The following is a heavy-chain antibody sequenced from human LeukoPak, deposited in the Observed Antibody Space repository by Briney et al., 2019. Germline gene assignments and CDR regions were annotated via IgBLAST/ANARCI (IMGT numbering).Heavy chain of an antibody. J-gene: IGHJ4*02. CDR3: ARYYDSSPFDY. CDR1: GVSISSYY. D-gene: IGHD3-22*01. CDR2: IYYSGST. V-gene: IGHV4-59*01. Sequence: SETLSLTCAVSGVSISSYYWSWVRQPPGKGLEWIGYIYYSGSTNYNPSLTSRVTISVDTSKNQFSLKLSSVTAADTAVYYCARYYDSSPFDYWGQGTLVTVSS.